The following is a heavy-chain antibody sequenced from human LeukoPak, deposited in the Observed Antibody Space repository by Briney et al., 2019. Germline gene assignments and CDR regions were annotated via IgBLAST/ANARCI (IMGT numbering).Heavy chain of an antibody. CDR3: AKDTLRSSSWDFDY. D-gene: IGHD6-13*01. Sequence: GGSLRLSCAASGFTFSNYGMHWVRQAPGKGLEWVAFIWYDGSKKYYADSVKGRFTISRDNSKNSLYLQMNSLRAEDTALYYCAKDTLRSSSWDFDYWGQGTLVTVSS. V-gene: IGHV3-30*02. J-gene: IGHJ4*02. CDR2: IWYDGSKK. CDR1: GFTFSNYG.